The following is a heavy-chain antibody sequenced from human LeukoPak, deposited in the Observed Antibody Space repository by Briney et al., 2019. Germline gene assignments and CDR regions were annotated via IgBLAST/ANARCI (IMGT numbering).Heavy chain of an antibody. D-gene: IGHD2-15*01. Sequence: GASLRLSCSASGFPFSSYAMHWVRQAPGKGLEYVSAISDSGGSTYYADSVKGRFTISRDNSKNTLYLQMSSLRAEDTAVYFCVRGYSFGPYGMDVWGQGTTVTVSS. CDR1: GFPFSSYA. CDR2: ISDSGGST. CDR3: VRGYSFGPYGMDV. V-gene: IGHV3-64D*09. J-gene: IGHJ6*02.